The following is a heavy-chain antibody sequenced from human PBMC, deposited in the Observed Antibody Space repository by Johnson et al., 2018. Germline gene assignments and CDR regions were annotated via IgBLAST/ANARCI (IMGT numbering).Heavy chain of an antibody. D-gene: IGHD3-3*01. Sequence: QVQLVQSGAEVKKXGASXKVXCKASGYTFTSYYMHLVRQVAGQGLEWMGIINPSGGRTNDAQKVQGRVTMTRDTSTSTVYMGLSILRSEDTAVYYCARGWDFNPGGYYYYMDVWGKGTTVTVSS. CDR1: GYTFTSYY. J-gene: IGHJ6*03. CDR2: INPSGGRT. CDR3: ARGWDFNPGGYYYYMDV. V-gene: IGHV1-46*01.